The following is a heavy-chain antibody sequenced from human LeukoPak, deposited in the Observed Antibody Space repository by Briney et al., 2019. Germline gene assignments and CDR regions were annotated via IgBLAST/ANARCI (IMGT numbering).Heavy chain of an antibody. V-gene: IGHV1-2*02. CDR1: GYTFTAYY. CDR2: INPNSGDT. Sequence: AAVKVSCKGSGYTFTAYYLHWLRQAPAQGLEWMGWINPNSGDTNYEQKFQGRVTMTRDTSITTAYMELSRLTSDDTAIYYCARDRMGDCATTSCYGAYWGQGTLVTVSS. D-gene: IGHD2-2*01. CDR3: ARDRMGDCATTSCYGAY. J-gene: IGHJ4*02.